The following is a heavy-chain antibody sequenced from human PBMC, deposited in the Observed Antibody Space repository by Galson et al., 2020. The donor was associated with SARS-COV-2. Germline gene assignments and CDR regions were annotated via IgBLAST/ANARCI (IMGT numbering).Heavy chain of an antibody. Sequence: GESLKISCAASGFTFSNAWMSWVRQAPGKGLEWVGRIKSKTDGGTTDYAAPVKGRFTISRDDSKNTLYLQMNSLKTEDTAVYYCTTGPRSGWYQQQEAQNKHFDYWGQGTLVTVSS. D-gene: IGHD6-19*01. CDR2: IKSKTDGGTT. CDR3: TTGPRSGWYQQQEAQNKHFDY. CDR1: GFTFSNAW. V-gene: IGHV3-15*01. J-gene: IGHJ4*02.